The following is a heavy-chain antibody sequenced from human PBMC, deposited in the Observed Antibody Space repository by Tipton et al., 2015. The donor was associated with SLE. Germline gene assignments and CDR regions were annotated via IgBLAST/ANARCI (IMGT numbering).Heavy chain of an antibody. D-gene: IGHD2/OR15-2a*01. CDR1: GAAISAYY. Sequence: GLVKPSETLSHTCTVSGAAISAYYWSWIRQPPGKGLEWIGYIYYSGSTNYNPSLKSRVTISVDTSKNQFSLKLSSVTAADTAVYYCASLYDYYGMDVWGQGTTVTVSS. CDR3: ASLYDYYGMDV. J-gene: IGHJ6*02. V-gene: IGHV4-59*01. CDR2: IYYSGST.